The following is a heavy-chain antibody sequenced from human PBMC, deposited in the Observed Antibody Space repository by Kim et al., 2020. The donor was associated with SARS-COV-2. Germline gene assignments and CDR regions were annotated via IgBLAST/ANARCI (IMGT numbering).Heavy chain of an antibody. CDR3: AREGGNGVVVVAATREDWFDP. V-gene: IGHV3-48*02. CDR2: ISSSSTI. CDR1: GFTFSSYS. J-gene: IGHJ5*02. D-gene: IGHD2-15*01. Sequence: GGSLRLSCAASGFTFSSYSMNWVRQAPGKGLEWVSYISSSSTIYYADSVKGRFTISRDNAKNSLYLQMNSLRDEDTAVYYCAREGGNGVVVVAATREDWFDPWGQGTLVTVSS.